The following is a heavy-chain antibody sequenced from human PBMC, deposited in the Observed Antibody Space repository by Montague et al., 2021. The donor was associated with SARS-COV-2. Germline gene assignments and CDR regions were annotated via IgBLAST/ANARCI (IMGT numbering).Heavy chain of an antibody. J-gene: IGHJ6*02. V-gene: IGHV4-59*12. CDR2: TSYSGST. CDR1: GGSISPYY. Sequence: SETLSLTCTVSGGSISPYYWSWIRQSPGKGLECIGYTSYSGSTDYNPSLKSRVTISIDPSKNQFSLKLSSGTAADTAVYYCAGWGEYYDSPYYYYAMDVWGQGTTVTVSS. CDR3: AGWGEYYDSPYYYYAMDV. D-gene: IGHD3-3*01.